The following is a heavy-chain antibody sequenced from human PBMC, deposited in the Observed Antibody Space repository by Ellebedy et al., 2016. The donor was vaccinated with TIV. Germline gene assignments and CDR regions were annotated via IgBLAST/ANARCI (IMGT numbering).Heavy chain of an antibody. D-gene: IGHD3-16*02. CDR2: INTSSSTI. V-gene: IGHV3-48*02. Sequence: GESLKISCAASGFTFSTYNMNWVRQAPGKGLEWVSYINTSSSTIYYADSVKGRFTISRDNAKNSLYLQMNSLRDEDTAVYYCARDQTLYDYVWGSYRYDYGMDVWGQGTTVTVSS. J-gene: IGHJ6*02. CDR1: GFTFSTYN. CDR3: ARDQTLYDYVWGSYRYDYGMDV.